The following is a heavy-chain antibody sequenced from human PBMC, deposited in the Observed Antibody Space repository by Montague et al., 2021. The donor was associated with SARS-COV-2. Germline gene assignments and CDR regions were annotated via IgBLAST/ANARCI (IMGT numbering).Heavy chain of an antibody. D-gene: IGHD5-12*01. J-gene: IGHJ6*02. Sequence: SLRLSCAASGFTFSSYAMHWVRQAPGKGLEWVAVISYDGSNKYYVDSVKGRFTIFRDNSKNTLYLQMNSLRAEDTAVYYCARDWDGYDLDYGMDVWGQGTTVTVSS. V-gene: IGHV3-30*04. CDR1: GFTFSSYA. CDR2: ISYDGSNK. CDR3: ARDWDGYDLDYGMDV.